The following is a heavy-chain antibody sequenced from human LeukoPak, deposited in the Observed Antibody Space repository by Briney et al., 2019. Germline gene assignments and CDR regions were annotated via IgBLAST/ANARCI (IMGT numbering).Heavy chain of an antibody. CDR3: ARRKVVDYYGSGPYPLIHDAFDI. CDR1: GYTFTSYD. Sequence: ASVKVSCKASGYTFTSYDINWVRQATGQGLEWTGWMNPNSGNTGYAQKFQGRVTMTRNTSISTAYMELSSLRSEDTAVYYCARRKVVDYYGSGPYPLIHDAFDIWGQGTMVTVSS. D-gene: IGHD3-10*01. V-gene: IGHV1-8*01. J-gene: IGHJ3*02. CDR2: MNPNSGNT.